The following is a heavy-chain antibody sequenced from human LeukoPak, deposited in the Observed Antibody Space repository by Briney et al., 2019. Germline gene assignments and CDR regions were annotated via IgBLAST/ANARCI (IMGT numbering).Heavy chain of an antibody. Sequence: SETLSLTCTVSGGSISSYYWSWIRQPAGKGLEWIGRIYTSGSTNYNPSPKSRVTMSVDTSKNQFSLKLSSVTAADTAVYYCARDHIVVVPADYYYMDVWGKGTTVTVSS. D-gene: IGHD2-2*01. V-gene: IGHV4-4*07. CDR2: IYTSGST. CDR3: ARDHIVVVPADYYYMDV. CDR1: GGSISSYY. J-gene: IGHJ6*03.